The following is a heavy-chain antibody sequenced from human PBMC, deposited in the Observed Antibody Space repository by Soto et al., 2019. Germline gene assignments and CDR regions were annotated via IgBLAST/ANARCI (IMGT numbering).Heavy chain of an antibody. Sequence: PGGSLRLSCAASGFTFSSYAMSWVRQAPGKGLEWVSAISGSGGSTYYADSVKGRFTISRDNSKNTLYLQMNSLRAEDTAVYYCAKDLPDITGTKHYYYGMDVWGQGTTVTVSS. CDR2: ISGSGGST. CDR1: GFTFSSYA. V-gene: IGHV3-23*01. J-gene: IGHJ6*02. CDR3: AKDLPDITGTKHYYYGMDV. D-gene: IGHD1-7*01.